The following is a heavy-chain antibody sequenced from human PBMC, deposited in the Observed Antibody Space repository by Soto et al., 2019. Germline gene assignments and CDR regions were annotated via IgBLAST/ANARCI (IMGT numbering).Heavy chain of an antibody. J-gene: IGHJ4*02. CDR2: LRYDGSNT. D-gene: IGHD1-26*01. Sequence: QVQLVESGGGVVQPGRSLRLSCAASGFTFSGYGMHWVRQAPGKGLEWVAVLRYDGSNTYYADSVKGRFTISRDNPKNALYLQMNSLRAEDTAVYYCARDGVGATTYFGYFDYWGQGTLVPVSS. CDR1: GFTFSGYG. CDR3: ARDGVGATTYFGYFDY. V-gene: IGHV3-33*01.